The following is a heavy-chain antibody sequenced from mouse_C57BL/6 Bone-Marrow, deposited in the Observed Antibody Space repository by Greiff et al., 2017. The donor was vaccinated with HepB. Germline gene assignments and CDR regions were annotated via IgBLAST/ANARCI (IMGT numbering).Heavy chain of an antibody. CDR1: GFTFSSYG. Sequence: EVQGVESGGVLVKPGGSLKLSCAASGFTFSSYGMSWVRQTPDKRLEWVATISSGGSYTYYPDSVKGRFTISRDNAKNTLYLQMSSLKSEDTAMYYCASRLGTWGQGTLVTVSA. CDR3: ASRLGT. J-gene: IGHJ3*01. V-gene: IGHV5-6*01. CDR2: ISSGGSYT. D-gene: IGHD1-2*01.